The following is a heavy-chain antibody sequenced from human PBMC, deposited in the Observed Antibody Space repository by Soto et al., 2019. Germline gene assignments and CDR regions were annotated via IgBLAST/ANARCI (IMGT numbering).Heavy chain of an antibody. CDR2: IWYDGSNK. D-gene: IGHD1-26*01. Sequence: QVQLVESGGGVVQPGRSLRLSCAASGFTFSSYGMHWVRQAPGKGLEWVAVIWYDGSNKYYADSVKGRFTISRDNSKNTLYLQMNSLRAEDTAVYYCSRERVGATGDFDYWGQGTLVTVSS. J-gene: IGHJ4*02. V-gene: IGHV3-33*01. CDR1: GFTFSSYG. CDR3: SRERVGATGDFDY.